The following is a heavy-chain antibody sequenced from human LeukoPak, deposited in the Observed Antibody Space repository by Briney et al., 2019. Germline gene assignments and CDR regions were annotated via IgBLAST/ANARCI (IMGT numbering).Heavy chain of an antibody. CDR1: GFTFSSYG. J-gene: IGHJ4*02. V-gene: IGHV3-30*18. D-gene: IGHD6-19*01. CDR2: ISYDGSNK. CDR3: AKDRDSSGWYD. Sequence: PGGSLRLSCAASGFTFSSYGMHWVRQAPGKGLEWVAVISYDGSNKYYADSVKGRFTISRDNSKNTLYLQMNSLRAEDTAVYYCAKDRDSSGWYDWGQGTLVTVSS.